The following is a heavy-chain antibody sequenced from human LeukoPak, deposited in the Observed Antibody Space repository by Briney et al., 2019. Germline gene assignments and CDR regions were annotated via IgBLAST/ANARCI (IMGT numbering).Heavy chain of an antibody. Sequence: SETLSLTCTVSGGSISRSDYYWGWIRQPPGKGLEWIGSIYYSGSTYYNPSLKSPVTISVDTTKNQFSLKLTSVTAADTAVYYCAGGPGRVRGAPRAFDIWGQGTMVTVSS. J-gene: IGHJ3*02. CDR2: IYYSGST. V-gene: IGHV4-39*01. CDR1: GGSISRSDYY. D-gene: IGHD3-10*01. CDR3: AGGPGRVRGAPRAFDI.